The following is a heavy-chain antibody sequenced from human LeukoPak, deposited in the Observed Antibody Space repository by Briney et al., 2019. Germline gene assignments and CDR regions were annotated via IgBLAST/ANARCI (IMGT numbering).Heavy chain of an antibody. CDR2: IYPGDSDT. CDR1: GYSFTSYW. V-gene: IGHV5-51*01. CDR3: ARSSAVAGTVTWFDY. J-gene: IGHJ4*02. D-gene: IGHD6-19*01. Sequence: GESLKISCKGSGYSFTSYWIGWVRRMPAKSLEWMGIIYPGDSDTRYSPSFQGPVTISADKSISTAYLQWSSLKASDTAMYYCARSSAVAGTVTWFDYWGQGTLVTVSS.